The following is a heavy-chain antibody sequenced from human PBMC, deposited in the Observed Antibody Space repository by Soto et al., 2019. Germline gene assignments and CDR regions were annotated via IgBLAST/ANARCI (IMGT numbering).Heavy chain of an antibody. CDR1: GGSISSGDYY. D-gene: IGHD2-2*01. J-gene: IGHJ5*02. CDR3: ARDYSSTASSKYNWFDP. Sequence: TLSLTCTVSGGSISSGDYYWSWIRQPPGKGLEWIGYIYYSGSTYYNPSLKSRVTISVDTSKNQFSLKLSSVIAADTAVYYCARDYSSTASSKYNWFDPWGQGTLVTVSS. CDR2: IYYSGST. V-gene: IGHV4-30-4*01.